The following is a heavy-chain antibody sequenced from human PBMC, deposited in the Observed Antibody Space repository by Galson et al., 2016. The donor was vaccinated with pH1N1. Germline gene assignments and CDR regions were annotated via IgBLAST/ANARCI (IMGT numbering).Heavy chain of an antibody. CDR3: AREVFGFKYLFDP. Sequence: SLRLSCAASGFTFNNYNMDWVRQVPGRGLEWVSSIRSTGSDVHYGDSVKGRFTIFRDNAKNSLYLQMNSLRVEDTGVYFCAREVFGFKYLFDPWSQGTPVTVSS. J-gene: IGHJ5*02. CDR1: GFTFNNYN. V-gene: IGHV3-21*01. D-gene: IGHD2/OR15-2a*01. CDR2: IRSTGSDV.